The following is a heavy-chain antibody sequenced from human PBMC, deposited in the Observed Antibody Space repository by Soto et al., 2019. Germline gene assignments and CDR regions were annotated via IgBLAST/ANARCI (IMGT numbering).Heavy chain of an antibody. D-gene: IGHD2-15*01. J-gene: IGHJ5*02. CDR1: SFSFSTYG. Sequence: QIQLMESGGGVVQPGRSLRLSCAASSFSFSTYGMHWVRQTPGKGLEWVALISSEGRITYYADSVKGRFTISTDNSRNTIYLQRNSLRTEDTAIYYCAKAGGKVATPFDPWGQGTLVTVSS. V-gene: IGHV3-30*18. CDR2: ISSEGRIT. CDR3: AKAGGKVATPFDP.